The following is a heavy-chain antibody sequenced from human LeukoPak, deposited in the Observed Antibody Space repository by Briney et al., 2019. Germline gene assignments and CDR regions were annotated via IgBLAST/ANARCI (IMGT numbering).Heavy chain of an antibody. CDR2: ISGSGGST. CDR3: AKSSTYSRSFFDY. D-gene: IGHD2-21*01. V-gene: IGHV3-23*01. CDR1: GFTFSSYA. Sequence: PGGSLRLSCAASGFTFSSYAMSWVRQAPGRGLEWVSAISGSGGSTYYADSVKGRFTISRDNSKNTLYLQMNSLRAEDTAVHYCAKSSTYSRSFFDYWGQGTLVTVSS. J-gene: IGHJ4*02.